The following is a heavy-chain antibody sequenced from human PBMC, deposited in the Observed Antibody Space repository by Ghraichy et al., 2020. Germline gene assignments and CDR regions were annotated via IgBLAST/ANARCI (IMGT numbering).Heavy chain of an antibody. V-gene: IGHV1-8*01. CDR3: ARGAGTSFDY. CDR1: GYTFTSYD. D-gene: IGHD6-19*01. CDR2: MNPRRGNR. J-gene: IGHJ4*02. Sequence: ASVKVACKASGYTFTSYDINWVRQPTGQGLEWMGWMNPRRGNRGYAQRFQGRVTMTRNTSISTAYMELSSLRSEDTAVYYCARGAGTSFDYWGQGTLVTVSS.